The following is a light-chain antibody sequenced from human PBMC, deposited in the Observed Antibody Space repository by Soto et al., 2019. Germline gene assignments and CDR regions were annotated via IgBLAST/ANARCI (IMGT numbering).Light chain of an antibody. CDR2: EGS. CDR3: CSYAGSSTSLYV. J-gene: IGLJ1*01. CDR1: SSDVGSYNL. V-gene: IGLV2-23*01. Sequence: SALTQPASVSGSPGQSITISCTGTSSDVGSYNLVSWYQQPPGKAPKLMIYEGSKRPSGISNRFSGSKSGNTASLTISGLQAEDEADYYCCSYAGSSTSLYVFGPGTKVTV.